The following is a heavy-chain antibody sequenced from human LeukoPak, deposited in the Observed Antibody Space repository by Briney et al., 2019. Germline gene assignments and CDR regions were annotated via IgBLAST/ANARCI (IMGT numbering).Heavy chain of an antibody. V-gene: IGHV3-23*01. CDR3: AKVGIAVAGTTARYYYYYMDV. CDR1: GFTFSSYG. Sequence: GGSLRLSCAASGFTFSSYGMSWVRQAPGKGLEWVSAINTSGGSTYYADSVKGRFTISRDNSKNTLYLQMNSLRAEDTAVYYCAKVGIAVAGTTARYYYYYMDVWGKGTTVTVSS. J-gene: IGHJ6*03. CDR2: INTSGGST. D-gene: IGHD6-19*01.